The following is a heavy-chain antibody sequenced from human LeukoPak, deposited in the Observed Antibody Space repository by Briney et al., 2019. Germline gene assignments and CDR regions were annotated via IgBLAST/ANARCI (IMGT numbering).Heavy chain of an antibody. CDR2: MNPNSGNT. D-gene: IGHD3-3*01. Sequence: ASVKVSCKASGYTFTSYDINWVRQATGQGLEWMGWMNPNSGNTGYAQKFQGRVTITRNTSISTAYMELSSLRSEDTAVYYCARGPLDYDFWSGYSWFDPWGQGTLVTVSS. J-gene: IGHJ5*02. V-gene: IGHV1-8*03. CDR3: ARGPLDYDFWSGYSWFDP. CDR1: GYTFTSYD.